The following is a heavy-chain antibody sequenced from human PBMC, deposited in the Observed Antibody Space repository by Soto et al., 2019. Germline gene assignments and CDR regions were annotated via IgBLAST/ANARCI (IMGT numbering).Heavy chain of an antibody. Sequence: GESLKISCKGSGYSFTSYWISWVRQMPGKGLEWMGRIDPSDSYTYYSPSFQGHVTISADKSISTAYLQWSSLKASDTAMYYCASMHYDFWSGSYYGMDVWGQGTTVTVSS. D-gene: IGHD3-3*01. CDR3: ASMHYDFWSGSYYGMDV. J-gene: IGHJ6*02. V-gene: IGHV5-10-1*01. CDR1: GYSFTSYW. CDR2: IDPSDSYT.